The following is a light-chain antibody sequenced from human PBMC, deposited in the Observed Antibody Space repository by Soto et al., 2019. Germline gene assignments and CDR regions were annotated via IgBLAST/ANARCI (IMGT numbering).Light chain of an antibody. J-gene: IGLJ1*01. V-gene: IGLV2-14*03. CDR2: DVS. CDR1: SSDIGGYNY. CDR3: SSYTSTSTLSV. Sequence: QSALTQPASVSGSPGQSITISCTGTSSDIGGYNYVSWYQQLPGKVPKLIIYDVSNRPSGVSDRFSGSKAGNAASLTISGLQAADEADYYCSSYTSTSTLSVFGAGTKLTVL.